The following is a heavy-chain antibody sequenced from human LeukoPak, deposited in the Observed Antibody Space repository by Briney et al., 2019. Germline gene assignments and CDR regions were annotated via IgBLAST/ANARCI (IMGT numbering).Heavy chain of an antibody. J-gene: IGHJ4*02. D-gene: IGHD2-2*01. Sequence: ASVKVPCKASGYTFTNYYMHWVRQAPGQGLEWMGIINPSGGSTTYAQKFQGRVTMTRDTSTSTVYMELSSLRSEDTAVYYCARELFGCSSTSCPFDYWGQGTLVTVSS. CDR3: ARELFGCSSTSCPFDY. V-gene: IGHV1-46*01. CDR2: INPSGGST. CDR1: GYTFTNYY.